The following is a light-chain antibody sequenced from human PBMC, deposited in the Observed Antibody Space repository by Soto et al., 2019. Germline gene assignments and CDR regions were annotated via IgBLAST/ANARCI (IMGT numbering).Light chain of an antibody. Sequence: QSALTQPASVSGSPRQSITISCTGTSSDVGSFNYVSWYQQHPGKAPKLVIYEVSHRPSGVSNRFSGSKSGNTASLTISGLQAEDEADYYCSSYTYSSTVIFGGGTKVTVL. V-gene: IGLV2-14*01. CDR2: EVS. J-gene: IGLJ2*01. CDR3: SSYTYSSTVI. CDR1: SSDVGSFNY.